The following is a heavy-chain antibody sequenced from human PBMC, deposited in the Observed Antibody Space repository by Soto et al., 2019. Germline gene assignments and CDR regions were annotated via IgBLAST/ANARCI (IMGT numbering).Heavy chain of an antibody. Sequence: SQTLSLTYAISGDSVSGNSAALNWIRQSPSRGLEWLGRTYYRSKLYNDYAVSVKSRITVTPDTSKNQFSLHLNSVNPEDTAVYYCAKHSRFTVVRGNNWFDPWGQGTLVTVSS. CDR3: AKHSRFTVVRGNNWFDP. V-gene: IGHV6-1*01. CDR1: GDSVSGNSAA. J-gene: IGHJ5*02. D-gene: IGHD3-10*01. CDR2: TYYRSKLYN.